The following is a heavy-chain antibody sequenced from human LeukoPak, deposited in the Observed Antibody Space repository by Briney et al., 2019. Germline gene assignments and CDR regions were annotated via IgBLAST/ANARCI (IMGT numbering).Heavy chain of an antibody. V-gene: IGHV3-23*01. D-gene: IGHD2-2*02. Sequence: GGSLRLSCAASGFTVSSYAMTWVRQAPGKGLEWVSAISGSGGGTYYADSVKGRFTISRDNSKNTLFLQMNSLRAEDTAVYYCAKAVTYTRGYYYYGMDVWGQGTTVTVSS. CDR1: GFTVSSYA. CDR3: AKAVTYTRGYYYYGMDV. J-gene: IGHJ6*02. CDR2: ISGSGGGT.